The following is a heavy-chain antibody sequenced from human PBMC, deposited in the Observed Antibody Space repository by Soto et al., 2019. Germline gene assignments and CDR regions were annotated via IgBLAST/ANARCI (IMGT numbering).Heavy chain of an antibody. CDR1: VIGAV. CDR2: INVYNDNT. CDR3: ARRGHQYMDV. V-gene: IGHV1-18*01. Sequence: QDQLVQSGAEVKKPGASVKVSCKAFVIGAVISWVRQAPGQGLEWMGWINVYNDNTEYAPKFQGRVTMTTDTSTNTVYMELRSLRSDDTAVYYCARRGHQYMDVWGKGTTVTVSS. D-gene: IGHD2-2*01. J-gene: IGHJ6*04.